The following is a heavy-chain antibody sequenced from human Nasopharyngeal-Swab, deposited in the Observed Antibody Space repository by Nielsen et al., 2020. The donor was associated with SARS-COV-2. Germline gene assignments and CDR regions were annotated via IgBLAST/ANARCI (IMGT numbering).Heavy chain of an antibody. V-gene: IGHV3-30*18. CDR1: GFTFSSYG. CDR2: ISYDGSNK. CDR3: AKDGDGGSNDGQPRYCSGGSCYYYYYGMDV. Sequence: SLNISCAASGFTFSSYGLHWVRQAPGKGLEWVAVISYDGSNKYYADSVKGRFTISRDNYKNTLYLQMNSLRAEDTAVYYCAKDGDGGSNDGQPRYCSGGSCYYYYYGMDVWGQGTTVTVSS. D-gene: IGHD2-15*01. J-gene: IGHJ6*02.